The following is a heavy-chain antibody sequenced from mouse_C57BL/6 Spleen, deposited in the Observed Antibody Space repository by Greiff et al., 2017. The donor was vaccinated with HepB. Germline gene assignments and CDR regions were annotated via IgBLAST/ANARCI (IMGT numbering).Heavy chain of an antibody. CDR3: ARGYYFDY. CDR1: GYTFTSYW. Sequence: VKLQQPGAELVMPGASVKLSCKASGYTFTSYWMHWVKQRPGQGLEWIGEIDPSDSYTNYNQKFKGKSTLTVDKSSSTAYMQLSSLTSEDSAVYYCARGYYFDYWGQGTTLTVSS. V-gene: IGHV1-69*01. J-gene: IGHJ2*01. CDR2: IDPSDSYT.